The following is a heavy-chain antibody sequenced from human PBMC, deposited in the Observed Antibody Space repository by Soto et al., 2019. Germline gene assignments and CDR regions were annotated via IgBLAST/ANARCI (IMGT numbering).Heavy chain of an antibody. Sequence: QVQLVESGGGVVQPERSLRLSSAASGFTFSSYGMNWVRQAPGKGLEWVAVIWFDGSNKYYADSVKGRFTISRDNSKNTLYLQMNSLRAEDTAVYYCARERVPLVRGLIDYYYYGMDVWGQGTTVTVSS. V-gene: IGHV3-33*01. CDR2: IWFDGSNK. CDR1: GFTFSSYG. J-gene: IGHJ6*02. CDR3: ARERVPLVRGLIDYYYYGMDV. D-gene: IGHD3-10*01.